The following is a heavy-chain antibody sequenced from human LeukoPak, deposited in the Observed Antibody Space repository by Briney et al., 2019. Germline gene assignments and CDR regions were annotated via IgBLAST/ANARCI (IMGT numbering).Heavy chain of an antibody. CDR1: GFTFSDYY. CDR2: ISSSGSTI. CDR3: ARDLTYYYDTPAWFDP. V-gene: IGHV3-11*01. D-gene: IGHD3-22*01. Sequence: PGGSLRLSCAASGFTFSDYYMSWIRQAPGKGLEWVSYISSSGSTIYYADSVKGRFTLSRDNAKNSLYLQMNSLRAEDTAVYYCARDLTYYYDTPAWFDPWGQGTLVTVSS. J-gene: IGHJ5*02.